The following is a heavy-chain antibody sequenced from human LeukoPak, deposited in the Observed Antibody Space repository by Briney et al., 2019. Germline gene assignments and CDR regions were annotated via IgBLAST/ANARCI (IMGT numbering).Heavy chain of an antibody. V-gene: IGHV3-30-3*01. CDR1: GFIFSTFA. CDR3: ARGSPPDY. Sequence: GGSLRLSCAASGFIFSTFAMYWVRQAPGKGLEWAAAISYDGSIEYYADSVKGRFTISRDNSKNTLFLQMNSLRVEDTAVYSCARGSPPDYWGLGTLVTVSS. J-gene: IGHJ4*02. CDR2: ISYDGSIE.